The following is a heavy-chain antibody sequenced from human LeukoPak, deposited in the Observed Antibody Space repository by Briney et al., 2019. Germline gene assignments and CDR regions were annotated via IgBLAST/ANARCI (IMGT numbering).Heavy chain of an antibody. J-gene: IGHJ6*03. V-gene: IGHV3-30*02. D-gene: IGHD3-16*01. CDR3: AKLKINYYYYMDV. CDR2: IRSDGRNK. Sequence: GGSLRLSCAASGFTFSSYGMQFSSYGMHWVRQAPGQGLEWGAFIRSDGRNKYYADSVKGRFTISRDNTKNMLYLQMNSLRAEDTAVYYCAKLKINYYYYMDVWGKGTTVIVSS. CDR1: GFTFSSYGMQFSSYG.